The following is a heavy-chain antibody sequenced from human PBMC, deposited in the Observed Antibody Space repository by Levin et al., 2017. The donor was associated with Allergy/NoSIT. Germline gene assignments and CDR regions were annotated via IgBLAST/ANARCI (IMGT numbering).Heavy chain of an antibody. Sequence: SQTLSLTCTVSGGSISSTSYYWGWIRQPPGKGLEWIGSIYYSGSTYYNPSLKSRVAISLDTSKNQFSLKLSSVTAADTAVDYCAGLDSSRYYLGLDYWGQGTLVTVSS. CDR2: IYYSGST. CDR3: AGLDSSRYYLGLDY. J-gene: IGHJ4*02. D-gene: IGHD3-22*01. CDR1: GGSISSTSYY. V-gene: IGHV4-39*01.